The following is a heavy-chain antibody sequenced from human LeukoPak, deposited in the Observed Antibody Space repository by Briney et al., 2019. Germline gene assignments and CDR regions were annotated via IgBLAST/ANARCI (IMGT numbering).Heavy chain of an antibody. CDR1: GFTFGNYA. CDR2: IRYDGSNK. V-gene: IGHV3-30*02. Sequence: GGSPRLSCAASGFTFGNYAMDWVRQAPGKGLEWVAFIRYDGSNKYYADSVKGRFTISRDNSKNTLYLQMNSLRAEDTAVYYCAKDGYYYDTIAYYDYWGQGTLVTVSS. D-gene: IGHD3-22*01. CDR3: AKDGYYYDTIAYYDY. J-gene: IGHJ4*02.